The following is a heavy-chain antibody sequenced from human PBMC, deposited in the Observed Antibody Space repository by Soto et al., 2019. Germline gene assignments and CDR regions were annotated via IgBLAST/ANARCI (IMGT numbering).Heavy chain of an antibody. J-gene: IGHJ6*02. V-gene: IGHV3-30*18. D-gene: IGHD5-18*01. CDR3: ANDARRGYLRSDGMDV. CDR2: ISYDGSNK. Sequence: QVQLVESGGGVVQPGRSLRLSCAASGFTFSSYGMHWVRQAPGKGLEWVAVISYDGSNKYYADSVKGRFTISRDNSKNTLYLQMNSLRAEDTAVYYCANDARRGYLRSDGMDVWGQGTTVTVSS. CDR1: GFTFSSYG.